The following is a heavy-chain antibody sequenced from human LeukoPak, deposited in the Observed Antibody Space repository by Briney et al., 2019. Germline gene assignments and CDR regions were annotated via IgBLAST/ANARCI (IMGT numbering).Heavy chain of an antibody. CDR1: GFTFSSYS. V-gene: IGHV3-21*01. J-gene: IGHJ4*02. CDR3: ARAITMVRGVKGDY. CDR2: ISSSSSYI. Sequence: GGSLRLSCAASGFTFSSYSMNWVRQAPGKGLEWVSSISSSSSYIYYADSVKGRFTISRDNAKNSLYLQMNSPRAEDTAVYYCARAITMVRGVKGDYWGQGTLVTVSS. D-gene: IGHD3-10*01.